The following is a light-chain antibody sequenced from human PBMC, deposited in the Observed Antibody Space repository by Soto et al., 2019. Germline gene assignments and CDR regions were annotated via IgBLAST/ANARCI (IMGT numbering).Light chain of an antibody. CDR2: DAS. J-gene: IGKJ1*01. CDR1: QSISIW. CDR3: QKYNSYSWK. Sequence: DIQMTHSPSTLSSSVLYRVTITFRASQSISIWLAWYQQKPGKAPKLLIYDASSLESGVPSRFSGSGSGTEFTLTISSLQPDDFATYYCQKYNSYSWKFGQGTKVDIK. V-gene: IGKV1-5*01.